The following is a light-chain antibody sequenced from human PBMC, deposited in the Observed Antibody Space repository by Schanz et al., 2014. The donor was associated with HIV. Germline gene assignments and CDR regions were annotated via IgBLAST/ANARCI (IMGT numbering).Light chain of an antibody. J-gene: IGLJ3*02. CDR1: SSNIGVNP. V-gene: IGLV1-44*01. Sequence: QSVMNQPPSASGTPGQRVTISCSGSSSNIGVNPVNWYQQVPGTAPKLLIYKNFQRPSGVPARFSGSMSGTSASLAITGLQSEDEADYYCATWDDSLKVWLFGGGTKLTVL. CDR2: KNF. CDR3: ATWDDSLKVWL.